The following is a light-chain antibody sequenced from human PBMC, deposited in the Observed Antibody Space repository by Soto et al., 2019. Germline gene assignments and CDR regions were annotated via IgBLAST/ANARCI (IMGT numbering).Light chain of an antibody. CDR1: SSDIGAYRF. CDR3: SSYARSSTWV. J-gene: IGLJ2*01. CDR2: EVT. Sequence: QSAPTQPPSASGSPGQSATISGTGSSSDIGAYRFVSWYQQYPGKAPKLIIYEVTKRPSGVPDRFSGSKSGNTASLTVSGLQTEDEADYYCSSYARSSTWVFGGGTKVTVL. V-gene: IGLV2-8*01.